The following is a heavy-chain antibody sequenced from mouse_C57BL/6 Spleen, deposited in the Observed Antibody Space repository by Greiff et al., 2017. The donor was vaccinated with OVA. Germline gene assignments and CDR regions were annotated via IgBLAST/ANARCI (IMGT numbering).Heavy chain of an antibody. CDR2: IDPSDSET. V-gene: IGHV1-52*01. J-gene: IGHJ4*01. D-gene: IGHD1-1*01. CDR3: AKSDYGGSYYYAMDY. CDR1: GYTFTSYW. Sequence: QVQLQQPGAELVRPGSSVKLSCKASGYTFTSYWMHWVKQRPIQGLEWIGNIDPSDSETHYNQKFKDKATLTVDKSSSTAYMQLSSLTSEDSAVYYCAKSDYGGSYYYAMDYWGQGTSVTVSS.